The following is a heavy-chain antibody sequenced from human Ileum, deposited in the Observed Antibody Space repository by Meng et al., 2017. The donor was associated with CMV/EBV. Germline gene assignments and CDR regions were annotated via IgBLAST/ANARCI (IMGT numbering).Heavy chain of an antibody. V-gene: IGHV3-21*01. CDR2: ISTSGSYI. Sequence: SCAASGFSFSTYSMNWVCQAPGKGLEWVSSISTSGSYIYYADSVKGRFTISRDNAKNSLYLQMNSLRAEDTAVYYCARKIMGLTSDYWGQGTLVTVSS. D-gene: IGHD1-26*01. CDR3: ARKIMGLTSDY. CDR1: GFSFSTYS. J-gene: IGHJ4*02.